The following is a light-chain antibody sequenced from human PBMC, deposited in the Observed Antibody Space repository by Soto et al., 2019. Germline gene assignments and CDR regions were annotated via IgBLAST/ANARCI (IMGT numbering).Light chain of an antibody. CDR2: QAS. V-gene: IGKV1-5*03. Sequence: DIQMTQSPSTLPASVGYRVTITCLASQSISNWLAWYQQKPGKAPRFLIYQASSLERGVPSRFSGSGSGTEFTLTISNLQPDDFATYYCQQYNTFSTFGQGTKVDLK. CDR1: QSISNW. J-gene: IGKJ2*01. CDR3: QQYNTFST.